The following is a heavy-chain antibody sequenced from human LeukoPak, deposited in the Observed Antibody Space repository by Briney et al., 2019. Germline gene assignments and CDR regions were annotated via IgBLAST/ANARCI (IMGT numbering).Heavy chain of an antibody. CDR2: INPDGNKK. Sequence: GGSLRLSCAVSGLTFSSSWMDWVRQAPGKGPEWVASINPDGNKKYSADSVKGRFTISRDNAENSLYLQMNSLRVEDTAFYYCARDLAYSRLDYWGQGMLVTVSS. CDR1: GLTFSSSW. CDR3: ARDLAYSRLDY. J-gene: IGHJ4*02. D-gene: IGHD5-18*01. V-gene: IGHV3-7*01.